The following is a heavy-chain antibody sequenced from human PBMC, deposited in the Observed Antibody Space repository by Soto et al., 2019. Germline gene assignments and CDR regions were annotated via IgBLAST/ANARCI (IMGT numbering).Heavy chain of an antibody. CDR1: GGSISSYY. CDR2: IYYSGST. D-gene: IGHD3-10*01. V-gene: IGHV4-59*01. Sequence: SETLSLTCTVSGGSISSYYWSWIRQPPGKGLEWIGYIYYSGSTNYNPSLKSRVTISVDTSKNQFSLKLSSVTAADTAVYYCARVYSSRFGAYYIDYWGQATLVTVSS. J-gene: IGHJ4*02. CDR3: ARVYSSRFGAYYIDY.